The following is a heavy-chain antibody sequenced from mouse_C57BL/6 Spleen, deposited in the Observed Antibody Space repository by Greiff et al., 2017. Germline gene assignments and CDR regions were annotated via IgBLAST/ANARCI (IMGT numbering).Heavy chain of an antibody. CDR3: TRGDYDVAY. V-gene: IGHV1-15*01. CDR1: GYTFTDYE. D-gene: IGHD2-4*01. Sequence: VQLQPSGAELVRPGASVTLSCKASGYTFTDYEMHWVKQTPVHGLEWIGAIAPETGGTAYNQKFKGKAILTADKSSSTAYMELRSLTSEDSAVYYWTRGDYDVAYGGQGTLVTVAA. CDR2: IAPETGGT. J-gene: IGHJ3*01.